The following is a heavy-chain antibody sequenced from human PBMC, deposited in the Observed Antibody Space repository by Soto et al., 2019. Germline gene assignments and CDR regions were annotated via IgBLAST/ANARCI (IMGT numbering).Heavy chain of an antibody. CDR1: GGSISSYY. CDR3: ARKYYYGSGSYRHYYYYMDV. D-gene: IGHD3-10*01. CDR2: IYYSGST. V-gene: IGHV4-59*08. J-gene: IGHJ6*03. Sequence: SETLSLTCTVSGGSISSYYWSWIRQPPGKGLEWIGYIYYSGSTNYNPSLKSRVTISVDTSKNQFSLKLSSVTAADTAVYYCARKYYYGSGSYRHYYYYMDVWGKGTTVTVSS.